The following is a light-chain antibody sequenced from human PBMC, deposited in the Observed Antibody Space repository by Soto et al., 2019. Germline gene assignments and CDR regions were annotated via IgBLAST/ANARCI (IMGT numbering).Light chain of an antibody. CDR3: QQSYSSPPT. CDR1: QFISSF. CDR2: AAS. Sequence: DFQMTQSPSSLSASVGDTVTITCRASQFISSFLNWYQQKPGKAPKLLIFAASSLQSGVPSRFSGSRSGPDFTLTISSLQPEDFATYYCQQSYSSPPTFGQGTKVEIK. V-gene: IGKV1-39*01. J-gene: IGKJ1*01.